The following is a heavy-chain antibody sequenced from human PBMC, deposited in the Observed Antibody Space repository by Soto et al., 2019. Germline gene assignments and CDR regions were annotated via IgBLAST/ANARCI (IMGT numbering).Heavy chain of an antibody. D-gene: IGHD6-6*01. CDR3: ARPAGSSSSHYYGMDV. CDR1: GGTFSSYA. CDR2: IIPIFGTA. V-gene: IGHV1-69*01. Sequence: QVQLVQSGAEVKKPGSSVKVSCKASGGTFSSYAISWVRQAPGQGLEWMGGIIPIFGTANYAQKCQGSVTIPADDSTSTAYMELSSLRSEDTAVYYCARPAGSSSSHYYGMDVWGQGTTVTVSS. J-gene: IGHJ6*02.